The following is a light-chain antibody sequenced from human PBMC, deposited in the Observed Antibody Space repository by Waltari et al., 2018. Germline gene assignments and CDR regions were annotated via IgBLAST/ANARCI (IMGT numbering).Light chain of an antibody. CDR2: VNY. J-gene: IGLJ3*02. CDR1: TSNFGTNT. V-gene: IGLV1-44*01. CDR3: ATWDDSLSGRV. Sequence: QSVLTQPPSTSGTPGQTVTISCSGSTSNFGTNTVTWYQLLPGTAPKTVIFVNYHRPSGVPDRFSASKSGTSASLVISGLQSEDEADYFCATWDDSLSGRVFGGGTKVTVL.